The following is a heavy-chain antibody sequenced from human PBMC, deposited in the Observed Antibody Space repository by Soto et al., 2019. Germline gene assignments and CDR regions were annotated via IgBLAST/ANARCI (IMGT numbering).Heavy chain of an antibody. CDR3: ARDYCSGGSCYSFYFDY. D-gene: IGHD2-15*01. CDR2: IHYSGST. V-gene: IGHV4-59*12. CDR1: GGSISSYY. J-gene: IGHJ4*02. Sequence: SETLSLTCTVSGGSISSYYWSWIRQPPGKGLEWIGYIHYSGSTNYNPSLKSRVTISVDTSKNQFSLKLSSVTAADTAVYYCARDYCSGGSCYSFYFDYWGQGTLVTVSS.